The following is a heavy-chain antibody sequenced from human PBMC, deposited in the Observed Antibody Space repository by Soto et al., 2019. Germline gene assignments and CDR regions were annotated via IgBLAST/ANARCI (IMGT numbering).Heavy chain of an antibody. D-gene: IGHD1-1*01. CDR2: MSHSGGT. J-gene: IGHJ3*02. Sequence: QVQLQQWGAGLLKPSETLSLTCAVYGGFVSSGSYYWSWVRQRPGKGLEWIGEMSHSGGTHFNPSLKSRVTRSVDTSKNQFSLKMSSVTAAYTALYYCARVERGTATTVVDAFDIWGPGTMVTVSS. V-gene: IGHV4-34*01. CDR1: GGFVSSGSYY. CDR3: ARVERGTATTVVDAFDI.